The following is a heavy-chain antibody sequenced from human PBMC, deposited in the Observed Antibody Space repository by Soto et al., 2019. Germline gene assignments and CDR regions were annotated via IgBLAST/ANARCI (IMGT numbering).Heavy chain of an antibody. Sequence: SETLSFTCAVSGYSISSSNWLVWIRQPPGKGLEWIGYIYYSGTTYYNPSLKSRVTMSVDTSKNQFSLKLTSVTAVDTAVYYCARREIQGPIDYWGQGTLVTVSS. CDR2: IYYSGTT. CDR1: GYSISSSNW. V-gene: IGHV4-28*01. CDR3: ARREIQGPIDY. J-gene: IGHJ4*02. D-gene: IGHD1-26*01.